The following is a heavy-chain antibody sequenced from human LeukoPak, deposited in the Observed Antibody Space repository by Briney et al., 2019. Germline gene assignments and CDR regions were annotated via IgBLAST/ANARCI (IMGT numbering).Heavy chain of an antibody. CDR2: LSAHIDDT. CDR1: GYSFRTFG. J-gene: IGHJ6*02. CDR3: ASPYYDSSGYYYYYYGMDV. Sequence: ASVKVSCKASGYSFRTFGITWVRQAPGQGLEWMGWLSAHIDDTRYSQKFQGRVTVTIDTSTSTAYMELRSLRSDDTAVYYCASPYYDSSGYYYYYYGMDVWGQGTTVTVSS. V-gene: IGHV1-18*01. D-gene: IGHD3-22*01.